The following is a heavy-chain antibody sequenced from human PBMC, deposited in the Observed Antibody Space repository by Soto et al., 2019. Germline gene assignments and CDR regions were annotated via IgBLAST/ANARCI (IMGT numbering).Heavy chain of an antibody. CDR1: GGSISSSSYY. V-gene: IGHV4-39*01. CDR2: IYYSGST. D-gene: IGHD6-13*01. J-gene: IGHJ4*02. CDR3: AIMARWGQAASDY. Sequence: SETLSLTCTVSGGSISSSSYYRGWIRQPPGKGLEWIGSIYYSGSTYYNPSLKSRVTISVDTSKNQFSLKLSSVTAADTAVYYCAIMARWGQAASDYWGQGTLVTVSS.